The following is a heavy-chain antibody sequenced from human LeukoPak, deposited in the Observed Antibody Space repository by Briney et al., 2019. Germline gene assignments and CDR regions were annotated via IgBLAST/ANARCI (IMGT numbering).Heavy chain of an antibody. V-gene: IGHV1-2*02. J-gene: IGHJ4*02. CDR1: GYTFTGYY. CDR2: IDTNNGGT. Sequence: GASVKVSCKASGYTFTGYYIHWVRQAPGQGLEWMGWIDTNNGGTNYAQKFQGRITMTRDTSISTTYMELNSLRGDDTAVYYCARVPLWGQGTLVTASS. CDR3: ARVPL.